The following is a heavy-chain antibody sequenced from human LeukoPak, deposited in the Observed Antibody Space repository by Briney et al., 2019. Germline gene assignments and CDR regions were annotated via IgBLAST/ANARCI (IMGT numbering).Heavy chain of an antibody. J-gene: IGHJ4*02. Sequence: PSETLSLTCAVSGGSISSSNWWSWVRQPPGKGLEWIGEIYHSGSTNYNPSLKSRVTISVDKSKNQFSLKLSSVTAADTAVYYCARGRDYYDSSGSDYWGQGTLVTVSS. CDR1: GGSISSSNW. V-gene: IGHV4-4*02. CDR3: ARGRDYYDSSGSDY. CDR2: IYHSGST. D-gene: IGHD3-22*01.